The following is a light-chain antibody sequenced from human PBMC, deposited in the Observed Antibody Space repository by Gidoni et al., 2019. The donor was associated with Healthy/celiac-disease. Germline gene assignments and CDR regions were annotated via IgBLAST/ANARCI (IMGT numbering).Light chain of an antibody. CDR1: QSVSSCY. CDR3: QQYGSSPCT. CDR2: GAT. V-gene: IGKV3-20*01. Sequence: IVLTQSPGTLSLSPGERATLSCRASQSVSSCYLAWYQQKPSQAPRLLIYGATSRTTGIPDRFSGSGSGTDFTLTISRLEPEVFAVYYCQQYGSSPCTFXXXTKVEIK. J-gene: IGKJ1*01.